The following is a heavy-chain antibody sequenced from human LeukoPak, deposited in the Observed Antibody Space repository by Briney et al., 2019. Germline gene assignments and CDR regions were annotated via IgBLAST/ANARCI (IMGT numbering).Heavy chain of an antibody. CDR3: ARGRPKSDIVATITQGTYFDY. Sequence: PSETLSLTCAVYGGSFSGYYWSWIRQPPGKGLEWIGEINHSGSTNYNPSLKSRVTISVDTFKNQFSLKLSSVTAADTAVYYCARGRPKSDIVATITQGTYFDYWGQGTLVTVSS. J-gene: IGHJ4*02. D-gene: IGHD5-12*01. CDR2: INHSGST. CDR1: GGSFSGYY. V-gene: IGHV4-34*01.